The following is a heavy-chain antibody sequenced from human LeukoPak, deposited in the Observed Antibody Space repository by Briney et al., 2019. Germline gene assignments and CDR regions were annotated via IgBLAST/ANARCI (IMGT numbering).Heavy chain of an antibody. D-gene: IGHD3-10*01. Sequence: ASVKVSCKASGYTFTGYYMHWVRQAPGQGLEWMGWINPNSGGTNYAQKFQGRVTMTRDTSISTAYMELSRLRSDDTAVYYCARDSGFGRQTDKYSDYWGQGTLVTVSS. CDR2: INPNSGGT. CDR3: ARDSGFGRQTDKYSDY. CDR1: GYTFTGYY. V-gene: IGHV1-2*02. J-gene: IGHJ4*02.